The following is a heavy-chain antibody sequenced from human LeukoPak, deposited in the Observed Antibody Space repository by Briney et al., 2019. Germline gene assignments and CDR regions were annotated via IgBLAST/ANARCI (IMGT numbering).Heavy chain of an antibody. CDR2: ISWDGGST. V-gene: IGHV3-43*01. CDR1: GFTFDDYN. J-gene: IGHJ4*02. D-gene: IGHD6-13*01. Sequence: GGCLRLSCAASGFTFDDYNMHWVRHAPGKGLECVSLISWDGGSTYYADSVKGRFTISRDNSKNSLYLQMNSLRTEDAAVYFCAKDRIVAAAGRDYWGQGTLVTVAS. CDR3: AKDRIVAAAGRDY.